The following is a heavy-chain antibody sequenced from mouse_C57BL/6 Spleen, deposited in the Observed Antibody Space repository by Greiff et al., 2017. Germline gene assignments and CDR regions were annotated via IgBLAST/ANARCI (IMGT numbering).Heavy chain of an antibody. CDR2: IRLKSDNYAT. CDR1: GFTFSNYW. CDR3: TGVGDYAMDY. D-gene: IGHD4-1*01. V-gene: IGHV6-3*01. J-gene: IGHJ4*01. Sequence: EVKVEESGGGLVQPGGSMKLSCVASGFTFSNYWMNWVRQSPEKGLEWVAQIRLKSDNYATHYAESVKGRFTISRDDSKSSVYLQMNNLRAEDTGIYYCTGVGDYAMDYWGQGTSVTVSS.